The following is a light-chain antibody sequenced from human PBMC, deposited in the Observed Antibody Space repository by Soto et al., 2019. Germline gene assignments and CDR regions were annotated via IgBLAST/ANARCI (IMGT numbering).Light chain of an antibody. CDR2: AVS. V-gene: IGLV2-14*01. J-gene: IGLJ1*01. CDR1: SSDVGGYNY. Sequence: QSVLTQPASVSGSPGQSITISCTGTSSDVGGYNYVSWYQQHPGKAPKLMIYAVSNRPSGVSNRFSGSKSGNTASLTISGLQAEDEADYYCSSYTSSVTLVFGTGTKLTVL. CDR3: SSYTSSVTLV.